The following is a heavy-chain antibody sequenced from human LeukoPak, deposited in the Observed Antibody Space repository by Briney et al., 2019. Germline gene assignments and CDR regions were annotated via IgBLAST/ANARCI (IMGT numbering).Heavy chain of an antibody. J-gene: IGHJ5*02. D-gene: IGHD1-26*01. CDR3: ARDLVLVGATEYNWFDP. CDR1: GYTLTELS. CDR2: FDPEDGET. V-gene: IGHV1-24*01. Sequence: ASVKVSCKVSGYTLTELSMHWVRQAPGKGLEWMGGFDPEDGETIYAQKFQGRVTMTTDTSTSTAYMELRSLRSDDTAVYYCARDLVLVGATEYNWFDPWGQGTLVTVSS.